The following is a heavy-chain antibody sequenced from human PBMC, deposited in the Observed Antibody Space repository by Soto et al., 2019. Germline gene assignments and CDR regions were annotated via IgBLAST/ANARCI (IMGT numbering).Heavy chain of an antibody. J-gene: IGHJ4*02. CDR2: LVVGSGNT. D-gene: IGHD3-3*01. Sequence: SVKVSCKTSGFMFTSSAVQWVRQARGQRLEWMGWLVVGSGNTHYAQHFQERVTLTRDMSTGTAYMELSSLRSEDTAVYYCAAVPVLRFLKWLSSCFDDWGQGTLVTVPS. CDR1: GFMFTSSA. V-gene: IGHV1-58*01. CDR3: AAVPVLRFLKWLSSCFDD.